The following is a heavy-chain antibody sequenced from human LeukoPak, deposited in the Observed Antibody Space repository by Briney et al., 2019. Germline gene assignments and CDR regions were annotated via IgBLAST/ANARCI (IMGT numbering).Heavy chain of an antibody. V-gene: IGHV3-7*01. CDR1: GFVFCTYW. J-gene: IGHJ3*01. D-gene: IGHD3-16*01. CDR3: ARPAYTAAYDL. CDR2: MKADGSEI. Sequence: PGGSPRLSRAASGFVFCTYWMTWVRQARGKGLEWGANMKADGSEIHYVDSVKGRFTISRDNARNLLYLQMNSLRPEDTAVYYCARPAYTAAYDLWGQGTMVTVSS.